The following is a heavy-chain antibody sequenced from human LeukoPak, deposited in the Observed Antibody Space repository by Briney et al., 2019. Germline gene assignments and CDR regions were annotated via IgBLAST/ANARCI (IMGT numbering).Heavy chain of an antibody. CDR2: ISYDGSNE. V-gene: IGHV3-30*18. CDR3: AKDLGVGAYLLFDYITSGLDS. J-gene: IGHJ4*02. Sequence: GGSLRLSCAASGFTFSSYGMHWVRQAPGKGLEWVAVISYDGSNEYFADSVKGRFTVSRDNSKNTLYLQMNSLRPEDTAVYYCAKDLGVGAYLLFDYITSGLDSWGQGTLVTASS. D-gene: IGHD2/OR15-2a*01. CDR1: GFTFSSYG.